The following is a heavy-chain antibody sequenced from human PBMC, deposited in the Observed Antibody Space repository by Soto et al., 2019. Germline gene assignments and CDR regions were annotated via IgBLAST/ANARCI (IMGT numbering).Heavy chain of an antibody. CDR1: GYTFTSCD. D-gene: IGHD5-18*01. CDR3: AREQLWFLDN. J-gene: IGHJ4*02. Sequence: ASVKVSCKASGYTFTSCDIRWVRQASGQGLEWMGWMSPNSGNTIYAQKLQGRVTMTRNTSTSTAYMELRSLRSDDTAVYYCAREQLWFLDNWGQGTLVTVSS. V-gene: IGHV1-18*01. CDR2: MSPNSGNT.